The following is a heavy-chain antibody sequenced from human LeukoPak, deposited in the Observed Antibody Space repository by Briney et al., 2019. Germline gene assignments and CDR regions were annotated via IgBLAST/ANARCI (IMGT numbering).Heavy chain of an antibody. J-gene: IGHJ4*02. CDR1: GGSISSNDYY. Sequence: DPSGTLSLTCTVSGGSISSNDYYWDWIRQPPGMGLEYIGSIYYSGSTYYNPSLKSRVTISVDTSKNQFSLKLSSVTAADTAVYYCARHRGSSSLFDYWGQGTLVTVSS. CDR2: IYYSGST. D-gene: IGHD6-6*01. V-gene: IGHV4-39*01. CDR3: ARHRGSSSLFDY.